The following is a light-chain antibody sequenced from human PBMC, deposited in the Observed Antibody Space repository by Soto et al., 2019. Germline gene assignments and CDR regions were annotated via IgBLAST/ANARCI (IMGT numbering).Light chain of an antibody. J-gene: IGKJ4*01. CDR1: LGISGY. CDR3: QQLARYPFT. Sequence: DIQLTQSPSFLSASVGDRVTMTCRASLGISGYLAWYQQKPGKVPRLLIYSASSLQSGVPSRFSGSGSGTEFTLTVRSVQPEAFASYCCQQLARYPFTFGGGTTLEI. CDR2: SAS. V-gene: IGKV1-9*01.